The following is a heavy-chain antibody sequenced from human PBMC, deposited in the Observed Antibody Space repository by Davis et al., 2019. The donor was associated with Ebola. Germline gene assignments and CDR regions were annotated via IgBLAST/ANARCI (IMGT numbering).Heavy chain of an antibody. CDR2: IKKGGSEK. Sequence: PGGSLRLSCAASGLTFSSLGMSWVRQAPGKGQEWVATIKKGGSEKYYVDSVKGRFTISRDNAKNSLYLQMNSLRAEDTAVYYCARDAEESVLVMYAALLLDYWGQGTLVTVSS. CDR3: ARDAEESVLVMYAALLLDY. CDR1: GLTFSSLG. V-gene: IGHV3-7*01. D-gene: IGHD2-8*02. J-gene: IGHJ4*02.